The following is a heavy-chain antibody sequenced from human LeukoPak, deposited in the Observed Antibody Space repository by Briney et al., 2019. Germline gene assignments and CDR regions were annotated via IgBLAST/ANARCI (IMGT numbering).Heavy chain of an antibody. CDR1: GGSISSYY. J-gene: IGHJ2*01. V-gene: IGHV4-59*01. Sequence: PSETLSLTCTVSGGSISSYYWSWIRQPPGKGLEWIGYIYYSGSTNYNPSLKSRVTISVDTSKNQFSLKLSSVTAADTAVYYCARAAGGSGYYWYFDLWGRGTLVTVSS. CDR2: IYYSGST. CDR3: ARAAGGSGYYWYFDL. D-gene: IGHD3-10*01.